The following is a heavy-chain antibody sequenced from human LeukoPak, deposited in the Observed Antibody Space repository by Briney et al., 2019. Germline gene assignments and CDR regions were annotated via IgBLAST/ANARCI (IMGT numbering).Heavy chain of an antibody. CDR3: ARGIAVAGAQD. CDR2: INPNSGGA. CDR1: GYTFTGYY. J-gene: IGHJ4*02. D-gene: IGHD6-19*01. Sequence: RASVKVSCKASGYTFTGYYMHWVRQAPGQGLEWMGWINPNSGGANYAENFQGRVTMTRDTSISTAYMELSRLRSDDTAVYYCARGIAVAGAQDWGQGTLVTVSS. V-gene: IGHV1-2*02.